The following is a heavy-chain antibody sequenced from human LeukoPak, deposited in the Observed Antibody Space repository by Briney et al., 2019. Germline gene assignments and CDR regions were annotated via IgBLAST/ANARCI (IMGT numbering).Heavy chain of an antibody. V-gene: IGHV3-23*01. CDR1: GITLSNYG. J-gene: IGHJ4*02. Sequence: GGSLRLSCAVSGITLSNYGMSWVRQAPGKGLEWVSAISGSGGSTYYADSVKGRFTISRDNSKNTLYLQMNSLRAEDTAVYYCAKGAAGPDCGGDCYYFDYWGQGTLVTVSS. CDR2: ISGSGGST. D-gene: IGHD2-21*02. CDR3: AKGAAGPDCGGDCYYFDY.